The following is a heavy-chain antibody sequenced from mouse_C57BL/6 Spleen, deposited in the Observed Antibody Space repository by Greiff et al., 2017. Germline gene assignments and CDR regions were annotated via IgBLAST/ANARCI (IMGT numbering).Heavy chain of an antibody. CDR3: AKHEDTEVVIDY. Sequence: EVKLLQSGGDLVKPGGSLKLSCAASGFTFSSYGMPWVRQTPDKRLEWVATISPCGSYTYYPQSVKGRFTFSRDKAYNTLYLQLSSLKSEDTAMYYGAKHEDTEVVIDYWGQGTTLTVSS. J-gene: IGHJ2*01. V-gene: IGHV5-6*01. CDR1: GFTFSSYG. CDR2: ISPCGSYT. D-gene: IGHD1-1*01.